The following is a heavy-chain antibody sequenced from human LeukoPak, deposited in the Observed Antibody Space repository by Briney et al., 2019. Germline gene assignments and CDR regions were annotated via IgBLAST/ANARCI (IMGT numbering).Heavy chain of an antibody. V-gene: IGHV4-59*01. J-gene: IGHJ4*02. CDR1: GGYISGYY. Sequence: PSETLSLTCTVSGGYISGYYWSWIRQPPAKGLEWIGYINYSGTTDYNPSLKSRVTISIDTSQNQFSLRLTSVTAADTAVYYCARGPPVAGTPRIDYWGQGTLVTVSS. CDR2: INYSGTT. D-gene: IGHD6-19*01. CDR3: ARGPPVAGTPRIDY.